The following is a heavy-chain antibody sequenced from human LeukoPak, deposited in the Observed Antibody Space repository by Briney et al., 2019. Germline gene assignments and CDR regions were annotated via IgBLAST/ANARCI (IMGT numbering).Heavy chain of an antibody. CDR3: ARDPGERDTVVVPAATDY. J-gene: IGHJ4*02. D-gene: IGHD2-2*01. Sequence: GGSLRLSCAASGFTFRSDSMNWVRQAPGKGLDWVSSISSSSTYIYYADSVKGRFTISRDNAKSSLYLQMNSLRAEDTAVYYCARDPGERDTVVVPAATDYWGQGTLVTVSS. V-gene: IGHV3-21*01. CDR1: GFTFRSDS. CDR2: ISSSSTYI.